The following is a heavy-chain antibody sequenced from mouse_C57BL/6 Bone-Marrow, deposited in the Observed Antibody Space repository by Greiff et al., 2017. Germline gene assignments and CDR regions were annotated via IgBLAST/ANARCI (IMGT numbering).Heavy chain of an antibody. V-gene: IGHV5-4*01. CDR1: GFTFSSYA. CDR3: ARRETGFAY. Sequence: EVQLVESGGGLVKPGGSLKLSCVASGFTFSSYAMAWVRQTPEKRREWVATISDGGSYTFYPDNVKGRFTLSRYNAKNNLYLQMSHLKSEDTAMYYCARRETGFAYWGQETLVTVSA. J-gene: IGHJ3*01. CDR2: ISDGGSYT.